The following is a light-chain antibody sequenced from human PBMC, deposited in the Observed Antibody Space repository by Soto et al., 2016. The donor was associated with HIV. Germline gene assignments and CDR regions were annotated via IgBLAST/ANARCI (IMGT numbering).Light chain of an antibody. J-gene: IGKJ1*01. V-gene: IGKV1-5*03. CDR2: KGS. CDR3: QHYKSYPWT. Sequence: DIQMTQSPSTLSASVGDRVTITCRASQSISDWLAWYQQKPGKAPKVLIYKGSNLESGVPSRFSGSGSGTEFTLTISSLQPDDFATYYCQHYKSYPWTFGQGTQVEI. CDR1: QSISDW.